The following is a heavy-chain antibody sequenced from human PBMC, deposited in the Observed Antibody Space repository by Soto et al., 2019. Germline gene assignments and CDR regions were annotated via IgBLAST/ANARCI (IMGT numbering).Heavy chain of an antibody. CDR3: ARSRSFGYSSSYYFDY. Sequence: ASVKVSCKASGYTFTGYYMHWVRQAPGQGLEWMGWINPNSGGTNYAQKFQGWVTMTRDTSISTAYMELSRLRSDDTAVYYCARSRSFGYSSSYYFDYWGQGTLVTVSS. V-gene: IGHV1-2*04. CDR1: GYTFTGYY. CDR2: INPNSGGT. D-gene: IGHD6-13*01. J-gene: IGHJ4*02.